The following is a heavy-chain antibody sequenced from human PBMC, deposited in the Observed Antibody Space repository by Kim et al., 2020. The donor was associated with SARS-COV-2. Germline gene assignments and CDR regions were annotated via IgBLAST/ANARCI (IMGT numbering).Heavy chain of an antibody. J-gene: IGHJ4*02. CDR2: ISYDGSNK. CDR1: GFTFSSYG. Sequence: GGSLRLSCAASGFTFSSYGMHWVRQAPGKGLEWVAVISYDGSNKYYADSVKGRFTISRDNSKNTLYLQMNSLRAEDTAVYYCANGSGGYYGHFAYWGQGALVTVSS. CDR3: ANGSGGYYGHFAY. V-gene: IGHV3-30*18. D-gene: IGHD3-10*01.